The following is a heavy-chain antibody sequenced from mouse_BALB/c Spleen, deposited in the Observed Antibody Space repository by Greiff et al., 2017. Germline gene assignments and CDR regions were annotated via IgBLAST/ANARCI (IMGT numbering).Heavy chain of an antibody. CDR1: GFSLTSYG. V-gene: IGHV2-4-1*01. D-gene: IGHD2-10*02. J-gene: IGHJ4*01. Sequence: QVQLKESGPGLVQPSQSLSITCTVSGFSLTSYGVHWVRQSPGKGLEWLGVIWSGGSTDYNAAFISRLSISKDNSKSQVFFKMNSLQADDTAIYYCATPQYGNYYAMDYWGQGTSVTVSS. CDR3: ATPQYGNYYAMDY. CDR2: IWSGGST.